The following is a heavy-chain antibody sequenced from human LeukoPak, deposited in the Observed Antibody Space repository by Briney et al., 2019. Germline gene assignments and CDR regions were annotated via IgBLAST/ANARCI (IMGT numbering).Heavy chain of an antibody. CDR2: IYYSGST. V-gene: IGHV4-39*01. D-gene: IGHD2-2*01. CDR1: GGSISSSSYY. J-gene: IGHJ6*03. Sequence: SETLSLTCTVSGGSISSSSYYWGWIRQPPGKGLEWIGSIYYSGSTYYNPSLKSRVTISVDTSKNQFSLKLSSVTAADTAVYYCARRCSSTSSLPYYYYYYMDVWGKGTTVTVSS. CDR3: ARRCSSTSSLPYYYYYYMDV.